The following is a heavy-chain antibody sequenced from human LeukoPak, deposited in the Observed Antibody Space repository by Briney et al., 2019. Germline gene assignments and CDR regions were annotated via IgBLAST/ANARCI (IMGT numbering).Heavy chain of an antibody. CDR2: ISGDGVST. Sequence: GGSLRLSCAASGFMFDDSAMHWVRQAPGKGLKWVSLISGDGVSTFYADSVKGRFTISRDNSKNSLSLQMDSLTTEDTALYYCAKEGYSHTSNYFDNWGQGILVTVSS. CDR3: AKEGYSHTSNYFDN. J-gene: IGHJ4*02. V-gene: IGHV3-43*02. CDR1: GFMFDDSA. D-gene: IGHD2-15*01.